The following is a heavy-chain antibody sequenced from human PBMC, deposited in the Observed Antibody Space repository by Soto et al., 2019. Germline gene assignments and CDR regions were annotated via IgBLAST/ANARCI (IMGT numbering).Heavy chain of an antibody. CDR3: ARVPDR. CDR2: IYYTGST. Sequence: PSETLSLTCTVSGGSISPYYWSWIRQPPGKGLEWIGYIYYTGSTSYNPSLKSRVTVTVDTSKNQFSLNLSSMTATDTAVYYCARVPDRWGQGTLVTVSS. D-gene: IGHD2-2*01. V-gene: IGHV4-59*08. J-gene: IGHJ5*02. CDR1: GGSISPYY.